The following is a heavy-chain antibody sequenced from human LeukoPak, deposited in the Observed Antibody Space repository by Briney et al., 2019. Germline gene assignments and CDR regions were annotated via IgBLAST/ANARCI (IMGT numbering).Heavy chain of an antibody. Sequence: GGSLRLSCTASGFTFSSYGMHWVRQAPGKGLEWVAFIRYDGGDKYYADSVRGRFTISRDNSKNTLYLHMDSLRAEDTALYYCAKHLWRDLLWFGEGYYFGSWGQGTLVTVSS. CDR3: AKHLWRDLLWFGEGYYFGS. CDR2: IRYDGGDK. J-gene: IGHJ4*02. CDR1: GFTFSSYG. V-gene: IGHV3-30*02. D-gene: IGHD3-10*01.